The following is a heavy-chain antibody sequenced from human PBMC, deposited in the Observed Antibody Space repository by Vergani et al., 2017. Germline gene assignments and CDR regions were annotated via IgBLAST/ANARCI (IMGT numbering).Heavy chain of an antibody. Sequence: EVQLVESGGGLVKPGGSLRLSCAASGFTFSSYEMNWVRQAPGKGLEWVSYISSSGSTIYYADSVKGRFTISRDNAKNSLYLQMNSLRAEDTAVYYCARARNITIFGVVTFYMDVWGKGTTVTVSS. CDR2: ISSSGSTI. D-gene: IGHD3-3*01. J-gene: IGHJ6*03. CDR1: GFTFSSYE. CDR3: ARARNITIFGVVTFYMDV. V-gene: IGHV3-48*03.